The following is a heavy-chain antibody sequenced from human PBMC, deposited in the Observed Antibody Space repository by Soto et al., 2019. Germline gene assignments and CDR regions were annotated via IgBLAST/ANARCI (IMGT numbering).Heavy chain of an antibody. Sequence: SETLSLTCSLSGGSISANSYSWGWIRQPPGKGLEWIGNLFSSGSIYYNPSLRSRVSMSVDTTKNQFSLRLTSVTAADTGVYFCARRYGGNTRRGQFDNWGRGTLVTVSS. CDR3: ARRYGGNTRRGQFDN. J-gene: IGHJ4*02. CDR1: GGSISANSYS. CDR2: LFSSGSI. V-gene: IGHV4-39*01. D-gene: IGHD4-17*01.